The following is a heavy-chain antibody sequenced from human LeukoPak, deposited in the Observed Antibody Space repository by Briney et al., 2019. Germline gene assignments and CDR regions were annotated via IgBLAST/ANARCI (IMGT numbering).Heavy chain of an antibody. CDR1: GFTFSSYA. V-gene: IGHV3-23*01. Sequence: HPGGSLRLSCAASGFTFSSYAMSWVRQAPGKGLEWVSAISGSGGSTYCADSVKGRFTISRDNSKNTLYLQMNSLRAEDTAVYYCAKDDSSGYYFPPNMLDYWGQGTLVTVSS. CDR3: AKDDSSGYYFPPNMLDY. J-gene: IGHJ4*02. CDR2: ISGSGGST. D-gene: IGHD3-22*01.